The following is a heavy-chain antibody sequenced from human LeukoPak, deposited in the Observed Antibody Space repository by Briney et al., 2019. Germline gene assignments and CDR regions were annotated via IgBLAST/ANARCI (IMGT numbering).Heavy chain of an antibody. CDR1: GGSISSSSYY. J-gene: IGHJ4*02. V-gene: IGHV4-39*01. CDR2: IYYSGST. D-gene: IGHD2-2*01. Sequence: SETLSLTCTVSGGSISSSSYYWGWIRQPPGKGLEWIGSIYYSGSTYYNPSLKSRVTISVDTSKNQFSLKLSSVTAADTAVYYCARHFCSSTSCYPLFDYWGQGTLVTVSS. CDR3: ARHFCSSTSCYPLFDY.